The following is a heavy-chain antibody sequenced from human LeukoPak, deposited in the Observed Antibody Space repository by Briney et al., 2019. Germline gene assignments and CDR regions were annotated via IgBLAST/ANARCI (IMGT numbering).Heavy chain of an antibody. V-gene: IGHV4-34*01. CDR3: ASRYVSSEVVIIPTAKNNWFDP. J-gene: IGHJ5*02. D-gene: IGHD3-3*01. Sequence: SETLSLTCAVYGGSFGGYYWSWIRQPPGKGLEWIGEINHSGSTNYNPSLKSRVTISVDTSKNQFSLKLSSVTAADTAVYYCASRYVSSEVVIIPTAKNNWFDPWGQGTLVTVSS. CDR1: GGSFGGYY. CDR2: INHSGST.